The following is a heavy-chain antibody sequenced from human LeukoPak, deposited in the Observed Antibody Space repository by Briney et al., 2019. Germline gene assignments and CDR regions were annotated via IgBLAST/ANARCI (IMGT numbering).Heavy chain of an antibody. V-gene: IGHV1-18*01. Sequence: ASVKVSCKASGYTFTSYGISWVRQAPGQGLEWMGWISAYNGNTNYAQKLRGRVTMTTDTSTSTAYMELRSLRSDDTAVYYCARLGGFYDSSGYDNWFDPWGQGTLVTVSS. CDR1: GYTFTSYG. D-gene: IGHD3-22*01. CDR3: ARLGGFYDSSGYDNWFDP. J-gene: IGHJ5*02. CDR2: ISAYNGNT.